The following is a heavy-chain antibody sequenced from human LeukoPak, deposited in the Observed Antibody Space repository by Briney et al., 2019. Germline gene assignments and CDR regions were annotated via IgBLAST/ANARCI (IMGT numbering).Heavy chain of an antibody. V-gene: IGHV3-23*01. CDR3: AKAASGNWNDVSDY. CDR1: GFRFSSYE. CDR2: ISGRGVST. J-gene: IGHJ4*02. Sequence: GGSLRLSCAASGFRFSSYEMNWVRQAPGKGLEWVSYISGRGVSTSYADSVRGRFTISRDNSKNTLYLQMNSLRAEDTAAYYCAKAASGNWNDVSDYWGQGTLVTVSS. D-gene: IGHD1-20*01.